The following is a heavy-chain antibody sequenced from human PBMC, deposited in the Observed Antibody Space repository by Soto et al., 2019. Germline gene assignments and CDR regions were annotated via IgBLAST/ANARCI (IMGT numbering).Heavy chain of an antibody. CDR1: GFIFSDHY. CDR3: ARATTVTDY. CDR2: TRNKANSHTT. J-gene: IGHJ4*02. Sequence: EVQLVESGGGLVQPGGSLRLSCAASGFIFSDHYMDWVRQAPGKGLEWVGRTRNKANSHTTEYAASVKGRFTISRDDSKNSLYLQMNSLKIEDTAVYYRARATTVTDYWGQGTLVTVSS. D-gene: IGHD4-17*01. V-gene: IGHV3-72*01.